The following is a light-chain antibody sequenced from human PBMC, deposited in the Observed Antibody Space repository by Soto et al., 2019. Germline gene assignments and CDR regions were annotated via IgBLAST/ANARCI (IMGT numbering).Light chain of an antibody. J-gene: IGLJ3*02. CDR1: SSNIGAGYD. CDR3: QSYDSSLSAWV. V-gene: IGLV1-40*01. CDR2: GDN. Sequence: QSVLTQPPSVSGAPGQRVTISCTGRSSNIGAGYDVHWYQQLPGTAPKLLIYGDNNRPSGVPDRFSGSKSGTSASLAITGLQAEDEADYYCQSYDSSLSAWVFGGGTQVTVL.